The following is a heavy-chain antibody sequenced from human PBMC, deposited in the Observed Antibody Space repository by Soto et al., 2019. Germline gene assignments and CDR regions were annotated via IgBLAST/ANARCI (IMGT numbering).Heavy chain of an antibody. V-gene: IGHV4-59*08. CDR2: IYYSGST. Sequence: PSETLSLTCTVSGGSISSYYWSWIRQPPGKGLEWIGYIYYSGSTNYNPSLKSRVTISVDTSKNQFSLKLSSVTAADTAVYYCARHFVRVDYYMDVWGKGTTVTVSS. CDR3: ARHFVRVDYYMDV. J-gene: IGHJ6*03. CDR1: GGSISSYY. D-gene: IGHD6-6*01.